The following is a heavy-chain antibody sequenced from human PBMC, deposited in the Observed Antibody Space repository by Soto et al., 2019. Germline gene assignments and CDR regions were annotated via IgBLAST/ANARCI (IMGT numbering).Heavy chain of an antibody. J-gene: IGHJ2*01. V-gene: IGHV4-39*01. CDR2: IYYSGST. CDR1: GGSISSSSYY. Sequence: QLQLQESGPGLVKPSETLSLTCTVSGGSISSSSYYWGWIRQPPGKGLEWIGSIYYSGSTYYNPSLKSRVTISVDTSKNQFSLKLSSVTAADTAVYYCARHHPVSRDFDLWGRGTLVTVSS. CDR3: ARHHPVSRDFDL.